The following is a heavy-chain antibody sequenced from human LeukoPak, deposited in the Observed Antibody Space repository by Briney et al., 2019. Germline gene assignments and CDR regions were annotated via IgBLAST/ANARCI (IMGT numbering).Heavy chain of an antibody. CDR2: ITTYNGNR. V-gene: IGHV1-18*01. Sequence: ASVKVSCNAAGYTLSCYGISWVRHAPGQGLEWVGWITTYNGNRKYSEKFQGRVTMTTDTSTSTYYMEMRSMRSDAKDIYYCARECSNGVCFPRDYWGQGTLVTVST. CDR3: ARECSNGVCFPRDY. D-gene: IGHD2-8*01. J-gene: IGHJ4*02. CDR1: GYTLSCYG.